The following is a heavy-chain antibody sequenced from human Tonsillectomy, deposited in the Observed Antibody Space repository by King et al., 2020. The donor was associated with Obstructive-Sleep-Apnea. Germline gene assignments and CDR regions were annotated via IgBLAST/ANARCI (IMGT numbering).Heavy chain of an antibody. D-gene: IGHD3-10*01. Sequence: VQLVESGGGLVKPGGSLRLSCAASGFTFSDYYMNWIRQAPGKGLEWVSYISSSGSTIHYTDSVKGRFTISRDHATNSLYLQMNSLRVEDTAVYYCATNYYYGSVIFDYWGQGTLVTVSS. CDR1: GFTFSDYY. CDR3: ATNYYYGSVIFDY. V-gene: IGHV3-11*01. J-gene: IGHJ4*02. CDR2: ISSSGSTI.